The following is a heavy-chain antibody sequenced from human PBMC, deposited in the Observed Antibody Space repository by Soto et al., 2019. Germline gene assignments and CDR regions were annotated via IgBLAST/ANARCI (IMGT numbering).Heavy chain of an antibody. D-gene: IGHD3-9*01. CDR1: GFNFSNYA. CDR2: ISSNGGST. CDR3: ARTYYDILTGYQDY. V-gene: IGHV3-64*01. Sequence: GGSLRLSCAASGFNFSNYAMHWVRQAPGKGLEYVSAISSNGGSTYYANSAKGRFAISRDNSKNTLFLQMGGLRAEDMGVYYCARTYYDILTGYQDYWGQGTLVTVS. J-gene: IGHJ4*02.